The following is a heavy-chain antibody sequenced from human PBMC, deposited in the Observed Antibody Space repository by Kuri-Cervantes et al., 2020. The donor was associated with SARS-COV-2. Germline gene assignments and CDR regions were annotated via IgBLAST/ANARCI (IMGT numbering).Heavy chain of an antibody. J-gene: IGHJ4*02. CDR1: GFTFSGYA. CDR2: IDDSGVNT. CDR3: ARSQGEWDLLVPIAY. Sequence: GGSLRLSCAASGFTFSGYALNWVRQAPGRGLKWVSIIDDSGVNTYYADSVKGRFTISRDNSKNTLYLQMNNLRADDTAVYYCARSQGEWDLLVPIAYWGRGTLVTVSS. V-gene: IGHV3-23*01. D-gene: IGHD1-26*01.